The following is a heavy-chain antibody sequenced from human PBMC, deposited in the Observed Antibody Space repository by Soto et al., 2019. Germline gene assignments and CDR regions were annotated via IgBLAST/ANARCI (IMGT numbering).Heavy chain of an antibody. CDR3: ARSIADRPFRFDP. D-gene: IGHD6-6*01. J-gene: IGHJ5*02. V-gene: IGHV4-31*03. Sequence: QVQLQESGPGLVKPSQTLSLTCTVSGGSISSGGYYWSWIRQHPGHGLELIGYIYYSGSTYYSPTLRSRVTISVDTSKNQLSLRLSSVTAADSAVYYGARSIADRPFRFDPWGQGTLVIVSS. CDR2: IYYSGST. CDR1: GGSISSGGYY.